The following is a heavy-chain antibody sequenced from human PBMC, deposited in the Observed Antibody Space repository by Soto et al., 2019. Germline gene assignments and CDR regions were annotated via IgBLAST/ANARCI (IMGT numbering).Heavy chain of an antibody. D-gene: IGHD6-6*01. J-gene: IGHJ4*02. V-gene: IGHV4-34*01. CDR1: GGSFSGYY. Sequence: NPSETLSLTCAVYGGSFSGYYWSWIRQPPGKGLEWIGEINHSGSTNYNPSLKSRVTISVDTSKNQFSLKLSSVTAADTAVYYCARARIAARYDYWGQGTLVTVSS. CDR2: INHSGST. CDR3: ARARIAARYDY.